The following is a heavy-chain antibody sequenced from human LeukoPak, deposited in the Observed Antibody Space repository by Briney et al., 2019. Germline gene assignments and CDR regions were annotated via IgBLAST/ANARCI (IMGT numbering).Heavy chain of an antibody. CDR1: GFTFSSYG. V-gene: IGHV3-30*18. CDR2: ISYDGSNK. CDR3: AKGSSSLLPYNWFDP. Sequence: GRSLRLSCAASGFTFSSYGMHWVRQAPGKGLEWVAVISYDGSNKYYADSVKGRFTISRDNSKNTLYLQMNSLRAEDTAVYYCAKGSSSLLPYNWFDPWGQGTLVTVSS. D-gene: IGHD6-6*01. J-gene: IGHJ5*02.